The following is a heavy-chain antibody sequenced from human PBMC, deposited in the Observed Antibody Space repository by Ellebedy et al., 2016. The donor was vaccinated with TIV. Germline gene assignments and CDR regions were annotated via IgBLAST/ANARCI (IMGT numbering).Heavy chain of an antibody. CDR1: GFTFSSSW. CDR3: AKGSPMGSY. D-gene: IGHD3-10*01. CDR2: IKQDGSDK. V-gene: IGHV3-7*03. J-gene: IGHJ4*02. Sequence: PGGSLRLSCAASGFTFSSSWMHWVRQAPGKGLEWVAHIKQDGSDKKYVDSVKGRFTVSRDNAKNFLYLQMNTLRGEDTAVYYCAKGSPMGSYWGQGTLVTVSS.